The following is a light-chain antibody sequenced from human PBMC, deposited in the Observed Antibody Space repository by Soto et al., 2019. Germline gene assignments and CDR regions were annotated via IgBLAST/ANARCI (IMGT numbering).Light chain of an antibody. Sequence: DFQMTQSPSSLSAAVGDRVTITCRASQSIRTWLAWYQQKPGKAPKLLIYGASSLEGGVPSRFSGGGYGTDFSLTISRLQPDDSATYYCQQYASYWTFGQGTKVDIK. J-gene: IGKJ1*01. CDR1: QSIRTW. V-gene: IGKV1-5*01. CDR3: QQYASYWT. CDR2: GAS.